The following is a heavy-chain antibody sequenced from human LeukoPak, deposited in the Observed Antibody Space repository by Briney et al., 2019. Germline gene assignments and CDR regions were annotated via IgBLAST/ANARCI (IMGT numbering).Heavy chain of an antibody. V-gene: IGHV3-48*02. CDR1: GFTFSSYS. CDR3: ARGDYDILTGYPDYFDY. D-gene: IGHD3-9*01. CDR2: ISSSSSTI. J-gene: IGHJ4*02. Sequence: PGGSLRLSCAASGFTFSSYSMNWVRQAPGKGLEWVSYISSSSSTIYYADSVKGRFTISRDNAKNSLYLQMNSLRDEDTAVYYCARGDYDILTGYPDYFDYWGQGTLVTVSS.